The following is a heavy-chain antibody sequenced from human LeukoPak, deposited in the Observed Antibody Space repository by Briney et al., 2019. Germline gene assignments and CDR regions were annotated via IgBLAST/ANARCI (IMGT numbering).Heavy chain of an antibody. J-gene: IGHJ1*01. D-gene: IGHD2-21*01. V-gene: IGHV3-43*01. CDR2: SSWDGGST. CDR3: AKEVPHYLAYCGGDCYSRYFQH. CDR1: GFTFDDYN. Sequence: GGSLRLSCEGFGFTFDDYNIHWVRQAPGKGLEWISLSSWDGGSTWYADSVTGRFTLSGDNSKNSLYLQMTSLRSDDTAFYYCAKEVPHYLAYCGGDCYSRYFQHWGQGTLVTVSS.